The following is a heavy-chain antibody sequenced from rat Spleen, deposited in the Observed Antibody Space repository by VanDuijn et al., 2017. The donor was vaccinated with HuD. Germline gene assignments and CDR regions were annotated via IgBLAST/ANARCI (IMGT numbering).Heavy chain of an antibody. CDR2: ISTGGGNT. Sequence: EVQLVESGGGLVQPGGSLKLSCIASGFIFKNYWLTWIRQAPTKGLEWVASISTGGGNTYYRDSVKGRFTISRDNAKSTLYLQMNSLRSEDTATYYCTTVYGGYNHHFDYWGQGVMVTVSS. CDR3: TTVYGGYNHHFDY. D-gene: IGHD1-11*01. CDR1: GFIFKNYW. V-gene: IGHV5-31*01. J-gene: IGHJ2*01.